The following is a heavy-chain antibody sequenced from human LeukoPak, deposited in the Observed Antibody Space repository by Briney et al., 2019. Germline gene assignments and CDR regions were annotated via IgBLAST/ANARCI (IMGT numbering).Heavy chain of an antibody. V-gene: IGHV4-59*08. CDR2: ISPNGYT. CDR1: GASIGSYY. CDR3: TRHDVVPIIGHGMAV. Sequence: SGTLSLTCTVSGASIGSYYWSWIRQPPGKGLEWIGYISPNGYTLYTPSLRSRVTISRDTSDNQFSLILSSVTAADTAIYYCTRHDVVPIIGHGMAVWGQGTTVTVSS. J-gene: IGHJ6*02. D-gene: IGHD2-2*01.